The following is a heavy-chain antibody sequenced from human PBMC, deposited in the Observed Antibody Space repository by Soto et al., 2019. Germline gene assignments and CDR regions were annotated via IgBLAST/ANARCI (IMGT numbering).Heavy chain of an antibody. CDR3: ARDPRWAAAAGRDYYYYGMDV. D-gene: IGHD6-13*01. J-gene: IGHJ6*02. V-gene: IGHV1-69*13. CDR2: IIPIFGTA. CDR1: GGTFSSYA. Sequence: SVKVSCKASGGTFSSYAISWVRQAPGQGLEWMGGIIPIFGTANYAQKFQGRVTITADESTSTAYMELSSLRSEDTAVYYCARDPRWAAAAGRDYYYYGMDVWGQGTTVTVSS.